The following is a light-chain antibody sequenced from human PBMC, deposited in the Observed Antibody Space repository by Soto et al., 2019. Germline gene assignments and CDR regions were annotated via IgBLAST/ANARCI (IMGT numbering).Light chain of an antibody. CDR3: QQYGSSPT. Sequence: DIQMTQYPSSLSASVGDRVTITCRASQSIRSYLNWSQQKPGKAPKLLIYAASSLQSWVPSRLSGSGSGTDFTLTISSMKPEDFAVYYCQQYGSSPTFGHGTRLEIK. CDR1: QSIRSY. J-gene: IGKJ5*01. V-gene: IGKV1-39*01. CDR2: AAS.